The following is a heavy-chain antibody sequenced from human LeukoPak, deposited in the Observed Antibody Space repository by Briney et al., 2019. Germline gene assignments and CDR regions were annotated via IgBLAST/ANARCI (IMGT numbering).Heavy chain of an antibody. CDR2: IIPIFGTA. CDR1: GGTFSSYA. J-gene: IGHJ6*03. Sequence: VKVSCKAPGGTFSSYAISWVRQAPGQGLEWMGGIIPIFGTANYAQKFQGRVTITADKSTSTAYMELSSLRSEDTAVYYCARSTRGAVYYYYMDVWGKGTTVTVSS. D-gene: IGHD2-15*01. CDR3: ARSTRGAVYYYYMDV. V-gene: IGHV1-69*13.